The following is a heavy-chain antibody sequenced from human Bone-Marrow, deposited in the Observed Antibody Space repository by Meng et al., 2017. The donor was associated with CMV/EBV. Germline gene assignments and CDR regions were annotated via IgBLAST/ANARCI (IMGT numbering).Heavy chain of an antibody. Sequence: VQGGRLGGEVKKPGSSGKVPCKASGGTFSSYAISWVRQAPGQGLEWMGGIIPIFGTANSAQKFQGRVTITADESTSTAYMELSSLRSEDTAVYYCARDYEIRGVGAWGYWGQGTLVTVSS. V-gene: IGHV1-69*12. J-gene: IGHJ4*02. CDR2: IIPIFGTA. CDR3: ARDYEIRGVGAWGY. CDR1: GGTFSSYA. D-gene: IGHD1-26*01.